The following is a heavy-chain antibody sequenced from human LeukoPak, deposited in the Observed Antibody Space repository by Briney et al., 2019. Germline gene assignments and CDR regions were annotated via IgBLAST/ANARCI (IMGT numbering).Heavy chain of an antibody. D-gene: IGHD3-22*01. Sequence: SETLSLTCAVYGGSFSGYYWSWIRQPPGKGLEWIGEINHSGSTNYNPSLKSRVTISVDTSKNQFSLKLSSVTAADTVVYYCARGSRTVVARYWGQGTLVTVSS. CDR3: ARGSRTVVARY. CDR1: GGSFSGYY. J-gene: IGHJ4*02. V-gene: IGHV4-34*01. CDR2: INHSGST.